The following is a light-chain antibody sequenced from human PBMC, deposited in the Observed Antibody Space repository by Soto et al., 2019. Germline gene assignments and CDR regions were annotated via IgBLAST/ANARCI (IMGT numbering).Light chain of an antibody. CDR1: QSVGSD. J-gene: IGKJ1*01. Sequence: EIVMTQSPATLSVSPGARATLSCRASQSVGSDLVWYRQKPGQAPRLLIYGASNRATGVPDRFSGSGSGTVFTLTISSLQSDDFAVCYCQQYLDWPRTFGQGTKVEIK. CDR2: GAS. V-gene: IGKV3-15*01. CDR3: QQYLDWPRT.